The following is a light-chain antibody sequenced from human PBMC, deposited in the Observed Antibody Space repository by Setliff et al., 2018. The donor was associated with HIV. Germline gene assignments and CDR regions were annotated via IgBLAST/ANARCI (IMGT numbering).Light chain of an antibody. CDR1: SGDVGAYNR. V-gene: IGLV2-18*02. Sequence: QSALAQPPSVSGSPGQSVTISCTGTSGDVGAYNRVSWYQQAPGTAPKVIIYEVTNRPSGAPDRFSGSKSGNTASLTISGLQAEDEADYYCYSYTSSDTYVFGTGTKVTVL. CDR3: YSYTSSDTYV. J-gene: IGLJ1*01. CDR2: EVT.